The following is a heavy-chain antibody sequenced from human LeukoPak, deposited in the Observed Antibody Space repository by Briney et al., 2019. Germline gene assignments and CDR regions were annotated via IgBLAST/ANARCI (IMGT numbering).Heavy chain of an antibody. J-gene: IGHJ6*03. CDR1: GGTFSSYA. CDR3: ARGLQDGNYYYYYYMDV. Sequence: SVKVSCKASGGTFSSYAISWVRLAPGQGLEWMGGIIPIFGTANYAQKFQGRVTITADESTSTAYMELSSLRSEDTAVYYCARGLQDGNYYYYYYMDVWGKGTTVTVSS. V-gene: IGHV1-69*01. CDR2: IIPIFGTA. D-gene: IGHD1-1*01.